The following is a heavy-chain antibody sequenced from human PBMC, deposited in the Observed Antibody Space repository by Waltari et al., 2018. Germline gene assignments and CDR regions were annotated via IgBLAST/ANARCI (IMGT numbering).Heavy chain of an antibody. CDR3: ASGDFDSSGFPDS. J-gene: IGHJ4*02. V-gene: IGHV1-69*05. CDR1: GGTFRSHT. D-gene: IGHD3-22*01. CDR2: IIPIFETV. Sequence: QVQLVQSGAEVKKPGSSVKVSCKASGGTFRSHTISWVRQAPGQGLEWMGGIIPIFETVDYAQKFQGRVTITTDESTSTAYMELTSLRSEDTAVYYCASGDFDSSGFPDSWGQGTLVTVSS.